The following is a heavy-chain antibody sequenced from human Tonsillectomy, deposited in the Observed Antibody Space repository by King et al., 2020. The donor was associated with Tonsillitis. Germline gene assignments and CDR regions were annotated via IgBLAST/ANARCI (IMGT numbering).Heavy chain of an antibody. J-gene: IGHJ4*02. CDR3: ARGLLERSTSTIAY. D-gene: IGHD5-24*01. CDR1: GFTFSSYW. V-gene: IGHV3-74*01. CDR2: INSAGSST. Sequence: VQLVESGGGLIQPGGSLRLSCAASGFTFSSYWMHWVRQAPGKGLMWVSRINSAGSSTTYADSVKGRFTISRDNAKNTLYLQMNSLRAEDTALYYCARGLLERSTSTIAYWGQGTLVTVSS.